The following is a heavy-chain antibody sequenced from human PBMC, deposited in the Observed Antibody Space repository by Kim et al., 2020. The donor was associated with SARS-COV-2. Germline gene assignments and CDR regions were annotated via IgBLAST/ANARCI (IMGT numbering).Heavy chain of an antibody. D-gene: IGHD5-18*01. J-gene: IGHJ4*02. Sequence: SETLSLTCAVYGGSFSGYYWSWIRQPPGKGLEWIGEINHSGSTNYNPSLKSRVTISVDTSKNQFSLKLSSVTAADTAVYYCATYTAMVQPFDYWGQGTLVTVSS. CDR1: GGSFSGYY. CDR2: INHSGST. V-gene: IGHV4-34*01. CDR3: ATYTAMVQPFDY.